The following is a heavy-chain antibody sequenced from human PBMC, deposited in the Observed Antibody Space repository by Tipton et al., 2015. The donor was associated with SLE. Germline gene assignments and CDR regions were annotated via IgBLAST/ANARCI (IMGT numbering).Heavy chain of an antibody. CDR1: GFTFSSYA. J-gene: IGHJ4*02. CDR3: AKKGGSIAARFLDY. V-gene: IGHV3-23*01. CDR2: ISGSGGST. D-gene: IGHD6-6*01. Sequence: SLRLSCAASGFTFSSYAMSWVRQVPGKGLEWVSAISGSGGSTYYADSVKGRFTISRDNSKNTLYLQMNSLRAEDTAVYYCAKKGGSIAARFLDYWGQGTLVTVSS.